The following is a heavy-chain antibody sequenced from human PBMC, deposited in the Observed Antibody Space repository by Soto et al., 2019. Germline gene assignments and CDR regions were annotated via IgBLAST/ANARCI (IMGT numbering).Heavy chain of an antibody. V-gene: IGHV1-69*13. CDR3: TSFDNSGYYPQNHY. Sequence: ASVKVSCKVSGGSFSSFSINWVRQAPGQGFEWMGGIIPILGTSNFTQKFQGRVTFTADESTTTAYMTLSSLTSEDTAIYYCTSFDNSGYYPQNHYWGPGTQVTVSS. D-gene: IGHD3-22*01. CDR1: GGSFSSFS. J-gene: IGHJ4*02. CDR2: IIPILGTS.